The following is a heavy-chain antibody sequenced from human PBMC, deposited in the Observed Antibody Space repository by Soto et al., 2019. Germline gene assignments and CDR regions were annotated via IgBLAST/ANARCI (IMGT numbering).Heavy chain of an antibody. CDR3: ARHGGYYFDY. D-gene: IGHD3-16*01. CDR2: IGHSGST. J-gene: IGHJ4*02. CDR1: GGSLSGYY. V-gene: IGHV4-34*01. Sequence: PSETLYLTCAVYGGSLSGYYWSWIRQPPGKGLEWIGEIGHSGSTIYNPSLESRVTISEDSSNNQFSLKLNSVTAADTAVYYCARHGGYYFDYWGQGAPVTVSS.